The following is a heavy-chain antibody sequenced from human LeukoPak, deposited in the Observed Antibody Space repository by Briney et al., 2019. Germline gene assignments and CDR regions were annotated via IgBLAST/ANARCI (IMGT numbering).Heavy chain of an antibody. V-gene: IGHV3-7*01. Sequence: PGGSLRLSCAASGFTFSSYWMSWVRQAPGKGLEWVANIKQDGSEKYYVDSVKGRFTISRDNAKNSLYLQMNSLRAEDTAVYYCAREDYYYNYGMDVWGQGTTVTVSS. CDR2: IKQDGSEK. J-gene: IGHJ6*02. CDR1: GFTFSSYW. CDR3: AREDYYYNYGMDV.